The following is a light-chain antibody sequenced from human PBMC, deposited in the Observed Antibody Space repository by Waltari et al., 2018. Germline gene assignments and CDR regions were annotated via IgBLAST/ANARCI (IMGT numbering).Light chain of an antibody. CDR1: QSVGIY. CDR2: SSS. CDR3: QQSFRAPFT. J-gene: IGKJ3*01. Sequence: DIQMTQFPSLVSASVGGRVTIPCRTSQSVGIYLNWYRQRPGRAPEVLIYSSSSLPAGVPSRFTGAGSGTDFTLTITNLQTEELETYYCQQSFRAPFTFGPGTTVDVK. V-gene: IGKV1-39*01.